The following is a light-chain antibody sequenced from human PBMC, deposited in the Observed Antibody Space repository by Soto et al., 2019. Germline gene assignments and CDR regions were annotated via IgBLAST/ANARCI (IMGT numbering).Light chain of an antibody. Sequence: DIQMTQSPSTLSASVGDRVTITCRASQSVSSWLAWYHQKPGKAPKLLIYDASSLESGVPSRFSGSGSGTEFTLTISSLQPDGFATYCCQQYNSYWTFGQGTKV. CDR1: QSVSSW. V-gene: IGKV1-5*01. J-gene: IGKJ1*01. CDR2: DAS. CDR3: QQYNSYWT.